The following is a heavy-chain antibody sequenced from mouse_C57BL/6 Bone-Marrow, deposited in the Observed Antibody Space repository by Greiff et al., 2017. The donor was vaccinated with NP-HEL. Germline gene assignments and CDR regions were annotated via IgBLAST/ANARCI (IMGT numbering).Heavy chain of an antibody. Sequence: QVQLQQPGAELVKPGASVKLSCKASGYTFTSYWMHWVKQRPGQGLEWIGMIHPNSGSTNYNEKFKSKATLTVDKSSSTAYMQLSSLTSEVSAVYYCARPITTVPSWFDYWGQGTTLTVSS. J-gene: IGHJ2*01. CDR3: ARPITTVPSWFDY. V-gene: IGHV1-64*01. D-gene: IGHD1-1*01. CDR1: GYTFTSYW. CDR2: IHPNSGST.